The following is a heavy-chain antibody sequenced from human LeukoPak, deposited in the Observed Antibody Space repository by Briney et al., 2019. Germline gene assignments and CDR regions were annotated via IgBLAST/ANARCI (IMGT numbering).Heavy chain of an antibody. V-gene: IGHV5-51*01. D-gene: IGHD1-14*01. CDR3: ARIPRGIWPQGAFDI. Sequence: GESLKISCQGSGYSFTSYWIGWVRQLPGKGLEWMGIIYPGDSDTRYSPSFQGQVTISADKSISTAYLQWSSLKASDTAMYYCARIPRGIWPQGAFDIWGQGTMVTVSS. CDR2: IYPGDSDT. J-gene: IGHJ3*02. CDR1: GYSFTSYW.